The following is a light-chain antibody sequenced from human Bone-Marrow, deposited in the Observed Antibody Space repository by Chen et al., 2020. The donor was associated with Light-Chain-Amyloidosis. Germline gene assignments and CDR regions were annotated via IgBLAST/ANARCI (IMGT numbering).Light chain of an antibody. V-gene: IGLV2-8*01. CDR1: SSNVGVYNY. CDR3: TSYAGGHTLPV. J-gene: IGLJ2*01. Sequence: QSALTQPPSASGSPGQSITISCTGTSSNVGVYNYVSWYQQHPGKAPKLMIYEVNKRPSGVPDRFSGSKSGNTASLTVSGLQAEDEADYYCTSYAGGHTLPVFGVGTSLTVL. CDR2: EVN.